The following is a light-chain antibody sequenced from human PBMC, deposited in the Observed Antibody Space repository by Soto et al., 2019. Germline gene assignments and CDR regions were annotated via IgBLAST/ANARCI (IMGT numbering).Light chain of an antibody. J-gene: IGKJ3*01. CDR2: GAS. CDR3: QQYGSSPFT. Sequence: EIVLTQSPGTLSLSPGERATLSCRASQSVSSSYLAWYQQKPGQAPRILIYGASSRATGIPDRFSGSGSGTDFTLTISRLEPEDFAVDYCQQYGSSPFTFGPGTKVDIK. CDR1: QSVSSSY. V-gene: IGKV3-20*01.